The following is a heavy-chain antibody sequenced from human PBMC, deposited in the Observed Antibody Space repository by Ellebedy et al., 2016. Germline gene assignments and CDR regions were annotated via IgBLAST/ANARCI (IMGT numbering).Heavy chain of an antibody. CDR1: GGSISGYY. J-gene: IGHJ5*02. V-gene: IGHV4-4*07. Sequence: SETLSLXCTVSGGSISGYYWSWIRQPAGKGLEWIGRTYTSGSTNYNPSLKSRVTMSVDTSKNQFSLKLSSVTAADTAVYYCARGRLWSGYYISAWFNPWGQGTLVTVSS. CDR2: TYTSGST. D-gene: IGHD3-3*01. CDR3: ARGRLWSGYYISAWFNP.